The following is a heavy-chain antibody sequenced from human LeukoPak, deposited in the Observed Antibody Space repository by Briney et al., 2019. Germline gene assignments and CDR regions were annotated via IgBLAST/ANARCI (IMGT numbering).Heavy chain of an antibody. J-gene: IGHJ4*02. CDR3: AREGGRYCSSTSCLDY. D-gene: IGHD2-2*01. Sequence: SETLSLTCTVSGGSISSYYWSWIRLPAGKGLEWIGRIYNSGSTNYNPSLKSRVTISVDTSKNQFSLKLSSVTAADTAVYYCAREGGRYCSSTSCLDYWGQGTLVTVSS. V-gene: IGHV4-4*07. CDR2: IYNSGST. CDR1: GGSISSYY.